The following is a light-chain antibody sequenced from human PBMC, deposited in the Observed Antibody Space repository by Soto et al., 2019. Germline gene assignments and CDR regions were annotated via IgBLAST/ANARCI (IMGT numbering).Light chain of an antibody. V-gene: IGKV3-11*01. CDR1: QSVSSY. CDR3: QPRSNWPPYT. CDR2: DAS. Sequence: EIVLTQSPATLSLSPGERATLSCRASQSVSSYLAWYQQKPGQAPRLLIYDASNRATGIPARFSGSGSGTAFPLTTSSRELEVFAVYYCQPRSNWPPYTLGQGTKLEIK. J-gene: IGKJ2*01.